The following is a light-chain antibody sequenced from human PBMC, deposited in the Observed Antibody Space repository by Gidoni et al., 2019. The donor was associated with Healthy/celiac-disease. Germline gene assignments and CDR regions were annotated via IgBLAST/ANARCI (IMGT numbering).Light chain of an antibody. V-gene: IGKV3-11*01. CDR2: DVS. Sequence: EIVLTQSPATLSLSPGERATLSCRASQIVSSYLAWYQQKPGQAPRLLIYDVSNRATGIPARFSGSVSGTDFTLTISSLEPEDFAVYYCQQRSNWPPSFGQGTKLEIK. J-gene: IGKJ2*03. CDR3: QQRSNWPPS. CDR1: QIVSSY.